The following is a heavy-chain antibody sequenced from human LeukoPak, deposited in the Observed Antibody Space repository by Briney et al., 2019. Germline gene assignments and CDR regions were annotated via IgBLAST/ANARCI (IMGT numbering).Heavy chain of an antibody. V-gene: IGHV3-23*01. Sequence: GGSLRLSCAASGFTFSSYVMSWVRRAPGKGLESVSGISGGAKTYNADSVKGRFTISRDNSKNTLYLQMNSLRAEDTAVYYCAKGGDSNSWYYFNYWGQGTLVTVSS. D-gene: IGHD6-13*01. CDR3: AKGGDSNSWYYFNY. J-gene: IGHJ4*02. CDR2: ISGGAKT. CDR1: GFTFSSYV.